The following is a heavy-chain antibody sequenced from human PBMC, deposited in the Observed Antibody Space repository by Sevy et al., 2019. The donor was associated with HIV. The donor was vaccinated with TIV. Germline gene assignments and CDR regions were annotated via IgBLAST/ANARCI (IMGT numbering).Heavy chain of an antibody. CDR2: IRPDGSYK. CDR1: GFTFSPYW. Sequence: GGSLRLSCAASGFTFSPYWMTWVRQAQGKGLEWVDNIRPDGSYKYYVDSVKGRFTISRDNAKNSLYLQMNSLGADDTARYYCARGVGLDCWGQGALVTVSS. CDR3: ARGVGLDC. D-gene: IGHD1-26*01. J-gene: IGHJ4*02. V-gene: IGHV3-7*01.